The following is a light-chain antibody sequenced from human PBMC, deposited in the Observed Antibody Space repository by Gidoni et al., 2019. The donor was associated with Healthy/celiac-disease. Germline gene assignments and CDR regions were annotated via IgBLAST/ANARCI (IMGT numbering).Light chain of an antibody. CDR3: QQSYSTPPWT. CDR1: QSISSY. Sequence: DIQMTQSPSSLSASVGDRVTITCRASQSISSYLNWYQQKPGKATKLLIYAASSLQSGVPSRFSGSGSGTDFTLTISSLQPEDSATYYCQQSYSTPPWTFGQGTKVEIK. CDR2: AAS. J-gene: IGKJ1*01. V-gene: IGKV1-39*01.